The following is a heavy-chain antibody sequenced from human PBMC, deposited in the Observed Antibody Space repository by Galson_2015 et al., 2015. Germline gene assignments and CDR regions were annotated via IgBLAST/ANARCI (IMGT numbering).Heavy chain of an antibody. V-gene: IGHV3-30*18. Sequence: SLRLSCAASGFTFSTYAMHWVRQAPGKGLEWVTFISKDGSTKYYADSVKGRFTISRDNSRNTVYLQMDSLRPEDTAVYYCAKDFANWYNEATFDIWGQGTMVTVSS. CDR3: AKDFANWYNEATFDI. CDR2: ISKDGSTK. J-gene: IGHJ3*02. D-gene: IGHD1/OR15-1a*01. CDR1: GFTFSTYA.